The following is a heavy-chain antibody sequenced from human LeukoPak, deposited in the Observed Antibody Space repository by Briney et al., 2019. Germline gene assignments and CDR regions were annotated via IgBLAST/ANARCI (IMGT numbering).Heavy chain of an antibody. CDR1: GFTFSGSA. J-gene: IGHJ6*04. CDR2: IRTKANSYAT. CDR3: TRTQGYYGMDV. V-gene: IGHV3-73*01. Sequence: GGSLRLSCAASGFTFSGSAMHWVRQASGKGLEWVGCIRTKANSYATAYAASVKGRFTISRDDSKNTAYLQMNSLKTEDTAVYYCTRTQGYYGMDVWGKGTTVTVSS.